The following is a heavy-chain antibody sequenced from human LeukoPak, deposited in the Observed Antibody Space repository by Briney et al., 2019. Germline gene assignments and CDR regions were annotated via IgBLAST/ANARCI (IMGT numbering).Heavy chain of an antibody. D-gene: IGHD3-22*01. CDR2: ISYDGSNK. J-gene: IGHJ4*02. V-gene: IGHV3-30*18. CDR1: GFTFSSYG. Sequence: GGSLGLSCAASGFTFSSYGMHWVRQAPGKGLEWVAVISYDGSNKYYADSVKGRFTISRDNSKNTLYLQMNSLRAEDTAVYYCAKDGSLHYDNSDFDYWGQGTLVTVSS. CDR3: AKDGSLHYDNSDFDY.